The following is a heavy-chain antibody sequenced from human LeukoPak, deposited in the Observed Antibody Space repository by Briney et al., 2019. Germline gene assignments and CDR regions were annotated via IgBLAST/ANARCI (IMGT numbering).Heavy chain of an antibody. CDR1: GVTFSSYW. Sequence: GGSLRLSCAASGVTFSSYWMSWVRQAPGKGLEWVANIKQDGSEKYYVDSVKGRFTISRDNAKNSLYLQMNSLRGEDTAVYYCARDLNWETYWGQGTLVSVSS. CDR3: ARDLNWETY. D-gene: IGHD7-27*01. V-gene: IGHV3-7*01. J-gene: IGHJ4*02. CDR2: IKQDGSEK.